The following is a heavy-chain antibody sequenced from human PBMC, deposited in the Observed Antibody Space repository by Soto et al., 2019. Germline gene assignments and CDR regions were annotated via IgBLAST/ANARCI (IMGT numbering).Heavy chain of an antibody. J-gene: IGHJ4*02. Sequence: QVQLQESGPGLVKPSQTLSLTCTVSGGSISSCDYYWSWIRQPPGKGLEWICYIYYSGSTYYNPSLKMRVTISVDTSKNQFSLKLSSVTAADTAVYYCARAVRGSYYDYWGQGTLVTVSS. V-gene: IGHV4-30-4*01. D-gene: IGHD1-26*01. CDR1: GGSISSCDYY. CDR2: IYYSGST. CDR3: ARAVRGSYYDY.